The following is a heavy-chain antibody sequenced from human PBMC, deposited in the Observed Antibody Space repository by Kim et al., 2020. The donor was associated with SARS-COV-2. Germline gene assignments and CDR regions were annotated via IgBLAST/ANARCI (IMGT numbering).Heavy chain of an antibody. CDR1: GDTFTDNY. CDR2: INPNTGGR. CDR3: VRGRGTSWSHYDY. V-gene: IGHV1-2*02. J-gene: IGHJ4*02. Sequence: ASVKVSCKASGDTFTDNYIHWVRQAPGQGLEWLGWINPNTGGRTFAQEFQARVIMTRDTSISTAYMELTRLRSDDTAVYYCVRGRGTSWSHYDYWGQGTLVTVSS. D-gene: IGHD6-13*01.